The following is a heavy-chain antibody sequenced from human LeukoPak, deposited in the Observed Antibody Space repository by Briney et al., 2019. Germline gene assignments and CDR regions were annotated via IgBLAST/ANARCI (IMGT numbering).Heavy chain of an antibody. J-gene: IGHJ4*02. D-gene: IGHD4-17*01. CDR3: ARDDYGDSGPLFDY. Sequence: AGGSLRLSCAASGFTFSSYNMNWVRRAPGQGLEWVSAIRTNGAGTHYADSVRGRFTISRDDSKNTLYLQMDSLRAEDTAVYYCARDDYGDSGPLFDYWGQGTQVTVSS. CDR2: IRTNGAGT. V-gene: IGHV3-23*01. CDR1: GFTFSSYN.